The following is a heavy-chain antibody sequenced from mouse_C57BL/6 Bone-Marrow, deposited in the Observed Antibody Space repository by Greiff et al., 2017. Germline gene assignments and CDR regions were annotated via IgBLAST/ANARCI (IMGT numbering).Heavy chain of an antibody. CDR2: IYPGDGDT. CDR3: ARSHYGSSYGY. CDR1: GYAFSSYW. Sequence: QVQLQQSGAELVKPGASVKISCKASGYAFSSYWMNWVKQRPGKGLEWIGQIYPGDGDTNYNGKFKGKATLTADKSSSTAYMQLSSLTSEDSAVYFCARSHYGSSYGYWGQGTTLTVSS. D-gene: IGHD1-1*01. J-gene: IGHJ2*01. V-gene: IGHV1-80*01.